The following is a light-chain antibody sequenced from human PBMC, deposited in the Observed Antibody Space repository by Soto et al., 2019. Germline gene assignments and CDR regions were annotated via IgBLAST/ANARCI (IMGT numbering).Light chain of an antibody. CDR3: QQYVSSLFT. CDR1: QSVSSKY. Sequence: DIVLTQSPGTLSLSPGERATLSCRASQSVSSKYLAWYQQKPGQAPRVLIYGASIRATGIPERFSGGGSGTDFALTITILEPEDFAVYYCQQYVSSLFTFGPGTKVDIK. CDR2: GAS. V-gene: IGKV3-20*01. J-gene: IGKJ3*01.